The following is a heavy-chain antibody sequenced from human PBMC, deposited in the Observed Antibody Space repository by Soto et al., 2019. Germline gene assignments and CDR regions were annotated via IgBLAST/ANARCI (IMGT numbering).Heavy chain of an antibody. CDR3: ARSHYYYGMDV. Sequence: QMQLVESGGGVVQPGRSLRLSCAASGFTFSSYAMHWVRQAPGKGLEWVAVISYDGSNKYYADSVKGRFTISRDNSKNTLYLQMNSLRAEDTAVYYCARSHYYYGMDVWGQGTTVTVSS. J-gene: IGHJ6*02. V-gene: IGHV3-30-3*01. CDR2: ISYDGSNK. CDR1: GFTFSSYA.